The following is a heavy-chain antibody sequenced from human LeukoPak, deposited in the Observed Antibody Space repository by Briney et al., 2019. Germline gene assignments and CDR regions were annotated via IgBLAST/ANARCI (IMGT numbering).Heavy chain of an antibody. CDR1: GFTFSSYG. J-gene: IGHJ4*02. D-gene: IGHD6-19*01. Sequence: PGGSLRLSCAASGFTFSSYGMHWVRQAPGKGLEWVAVIWYDGSNKYYADSVKGRFTISRGNSKNTLYLQMNSLRAEDTAVYYCAKDVVAGTNYFDYWGQGTLVTVSS. CDR2: IWYDGSNK. CDR3: AKDVVAGTNYFDY. V-gene: IGHV3-33*06.